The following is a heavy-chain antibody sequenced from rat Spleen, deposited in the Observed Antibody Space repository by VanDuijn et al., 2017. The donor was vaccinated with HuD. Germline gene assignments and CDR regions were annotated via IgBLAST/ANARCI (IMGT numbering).Heavy chain of an antibody. CDR2: VSSGGVT. J-gene: IGHJ2*01. CDR3: SRDED. V-gene: IGHV2S8*01. CDR1: GFSLTSHG. Sequence: QVQLKESGPDLVQPSQTLSLSCTVSGFSLTSHGVSLVRQPPGKGLAWIAAVSSGGVTYYNSGINSRLSISRDTSKRQVFLTMSSLQTEDTAIYFCSRDEDWGQGVMVTVSS.